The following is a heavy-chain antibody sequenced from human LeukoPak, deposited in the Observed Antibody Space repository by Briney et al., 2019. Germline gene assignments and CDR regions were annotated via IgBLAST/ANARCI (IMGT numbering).Heavy chain of an antibody. CDR3: ARHGCIAVAGTGRCFFDY. Sequence: SETLSLTCTVSGCSISSYYWSWIRQPPGKGLEWIGYIYSSGSTNYNPSLKSRVTISVDTSKNQFSLNLSSVTAADTAVYYCARHGCIAVAGTGRCFFDYWGQGTLVTVSS. CDR1: GCSISSYY. D-gene: IGHD6-19*01. CDR2: IYSSGST. V-gene: IGHV4-59*08. J-gene: IGHJ4*02.